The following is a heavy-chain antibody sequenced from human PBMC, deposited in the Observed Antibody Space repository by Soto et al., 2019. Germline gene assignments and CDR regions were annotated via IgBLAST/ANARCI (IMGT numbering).Heavy chain of an antibody. Sequence: SETLSLTCTVSGGSICSYYWSWIRQPPGKGLEWIGYIYYSGSTNYNPSLKSRVTISVDTSKNQISLKLSSVTAADTAVYYCAGYIAAAYEYFQHWGQGTLVTVSS. J-gene: IGHJ1*01. CDR1: GGSICSYY. D-gene: IGHD6-13*01. CDR2: IYYSGST. V-gene: IGHV4-59*01. CDR3: AGYIAAAYEYFQH.